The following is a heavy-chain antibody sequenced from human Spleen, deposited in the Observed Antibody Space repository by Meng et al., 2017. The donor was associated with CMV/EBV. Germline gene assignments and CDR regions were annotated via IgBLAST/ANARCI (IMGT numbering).Heavy chain of an antibody. D-gene: IGHD3-22*01. CDR3: AREGGDSSGYYPPFDY. CDR1: GESVSGYY. Sequence: GGSLRLSCAVHGESVSGYYLNWIRQAPGKGLEWVSVIYSGGSTYYADSVKGRFTISRDNAKNSLYLQMNSLRAEDTAVYYCAREGGDSSGYYPPFDYWGQGTLVTVSS. CDR2: IYSGGST. J-gene: IGHJ4*02. V-gene: IGHV3-53*01.